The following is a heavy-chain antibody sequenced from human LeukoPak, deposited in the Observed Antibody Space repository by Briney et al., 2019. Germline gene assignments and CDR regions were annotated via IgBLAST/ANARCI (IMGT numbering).Heavy chain of an antibody. CDR3: ARGFYDFWSGYDY. CDR2: ISSSSSYI. CDR1: GFTFSSYE. Sequence: PGGSLRLSCAASGFTFSSYEMNWVRQAPGKGLEWVSSISSSSSYIYYADSVKGRFTISRDNAKNSLYLQMNSLRAEDTAVYYCARGFYDFWSGYDYWGQGTLVTVSS. V-gene: IGHV3-21*01. D-gene: IGHD3-3*01. J-gene: IGHJ4*02.